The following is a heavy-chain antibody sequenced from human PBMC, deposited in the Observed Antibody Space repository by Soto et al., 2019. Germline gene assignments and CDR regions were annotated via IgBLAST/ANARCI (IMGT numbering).Heavy chain of an antibody. CDR2: ISSSSSTI. CDR1: GFTFSSYS. V-gene: IGHV3-48*02. CDR3: ARVRAIVVVPAAMSDAFDI. Sequence: GGSLRLSCAASGFTFSSYSMNWVRQAPGKGLEWVSYISSSSSTIYYADSVKGRFTISRDNAKNSLYLQMNSLRDEDTAVYYCARVRAIVVVPAAMSDAFDIWGQGTMVTVSS. D-gene: IGHD2-2*01. J-gene: IGHJ3*02.